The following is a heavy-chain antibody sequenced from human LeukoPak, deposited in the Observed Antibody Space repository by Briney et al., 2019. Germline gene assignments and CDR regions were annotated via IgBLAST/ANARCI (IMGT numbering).Heavy chain of an antibody. J-gene: IGHJ4*02. D-gene: IGHD2-15*01. CDR2: ISSSSSTI. Sequence: GGSLRLSCAASGFTVSSNYMNWVRQAPGKGLEWVSYISSSSSTIYYADSVKGRFTISRDNAKNSLYLQMNSLRAEDTAVYYCACSGIDYWGQGTLVTVSS. V-gene: IGHV3-48*01. CDR1: GFTVSSNY. CDR3: ACSGIDY.